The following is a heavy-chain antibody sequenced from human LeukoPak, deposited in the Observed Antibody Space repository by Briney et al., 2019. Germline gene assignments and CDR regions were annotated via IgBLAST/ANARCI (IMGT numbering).Heavy chain of an antibody. CDR1: GFTVSSNY. D-gene: IGHD3-10*01. Sequence: GGSLRLSCAASGFTVSSNYMSWVRQAPGKGLEWVAVISHDGSLKYYLDSVKGRFTISRDNSKNTLYLQMDSLRVEDTAVYYCAKKNSYGSGAGDPLDVWGHGTLVTVSS. CDR3: AKKNSYGSGAGDPLDV. CDR2: ISHDGSLK. V-gene: IGHV3-30*18. J-gene: IGHJ3*01.